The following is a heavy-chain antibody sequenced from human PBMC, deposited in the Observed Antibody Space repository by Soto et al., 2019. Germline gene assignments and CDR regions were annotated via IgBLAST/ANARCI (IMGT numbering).Heavy chain of an antibody. CDR1: GFTFSSYA. CDR2: ISGSGGST. CDR3: AKVGGKFFRSGYFDL. D-gene: IGHD3-16*01. V-gene: IGHV3-23*01. Sequence: EVQLLESGGGLVQPGGSLRLSCAASGFTFSSYAMSWVRQAPGKGLEWVSAISGSGGSTYYADSVKGRFTISRDNSKNTLYLQMNSLSAEDTAVYYCAKVGGKFFRSGYFDLWGRGTLVTVSS. J-gene: IGHJ2*01.